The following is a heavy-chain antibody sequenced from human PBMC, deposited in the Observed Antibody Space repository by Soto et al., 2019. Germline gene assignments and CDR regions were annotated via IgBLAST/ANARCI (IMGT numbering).Heavy chain of an antibody. CDR2: MNPNSGNT. V-gene: IGHV1-8*01. CDR3: ARGRGSGYPFDY. Sequence: GASVKVSCKSSGYTFTRYDINWVRQATGQGLEWMGWMNPNSGNTGYAQKFQGRVTMTRNTSISTAYMELSSLRSEDTAVYYCARGRGSGYPFDYWGQGTLVTVSS. CDR1: GYTFTRYD. J-gene: IGHJ4*02. D-gene: IGHD3-22*01.